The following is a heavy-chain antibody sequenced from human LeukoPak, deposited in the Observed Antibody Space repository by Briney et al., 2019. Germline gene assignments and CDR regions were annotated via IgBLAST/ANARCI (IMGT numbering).Heavy chain of an antibody. D-gene: IGHD6-6*01. CDR2: ITDRGDST. V-gene: IGHV3-23*01. Sequence: GGSLRLSCAASGFTFSNYAMSWVRQAPGKGLEWVSAITDRGDSTYSADSVKGRFTISRDNSKNTLYLQMNSLRAEDTAVYYCVKGGRASRPYYFDYWGQGTLVTVSS. CDR1: GFTFSNYA. CDR3: VKGGRASRPYYFDY. J-gene: IGHJ4*02.